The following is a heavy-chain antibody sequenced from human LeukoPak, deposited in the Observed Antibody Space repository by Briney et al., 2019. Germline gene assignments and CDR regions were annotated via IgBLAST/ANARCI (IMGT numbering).Heavy chain of an antibody. CDR2: ISYDGNNK. J-gene: IGHJ4*02. CDR1: GFTFSTYS. CDR3: SGWYQVDY. V-gene: IGHV3-30-3*01. Sequence: GRSLRLSCAASGFTFSTYSIHWVRQAPGKGLEWVAIISYDGNNKFYADSVKGRFTISRDNSKNTLFLQMNSLRAEDTAVYYCSGWYQVDYWGQGTLVTVSS. D-gene: IGHD6-19*01.